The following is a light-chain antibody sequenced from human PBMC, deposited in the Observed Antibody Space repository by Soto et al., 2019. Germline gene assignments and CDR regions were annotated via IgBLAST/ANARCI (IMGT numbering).Light chain of an antibody. V-gene: IGKV3-20*01. CDR1: RSVSSSY. CDR3: QQYGSSFFT. CDR2: AAS. J-gene: IGKJ3*01. Sequence: EVVLTQSPGTLSLSPGERATLSCRASRSVSSSYLAWYQQKPGQAPRLLIYAASSRATGIPDRFSGSGSGTDFTLPISRLEPEDFAVYYCQQYGSSFFTFGPGTKVDIK.